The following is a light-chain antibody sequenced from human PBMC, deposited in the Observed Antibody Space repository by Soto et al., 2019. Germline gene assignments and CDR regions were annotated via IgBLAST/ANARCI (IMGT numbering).Light chain of an antibody. Sequence: DIVLTQSPGTRSLSPGERVTLSSRASQSISSSYLAWYQQKPGQAPRLLVYGASSRATGIPDRFSGSGSGTDFTLTISRLEPEDFAVYYCQQYGSSRSTFGPGTKVDIK. CDR1: QSISSSY. CDR3: QQYGSSRST. CDR2: GAS. J-gene: IGKJ3*01. V-gene: IGKV3-20*01.